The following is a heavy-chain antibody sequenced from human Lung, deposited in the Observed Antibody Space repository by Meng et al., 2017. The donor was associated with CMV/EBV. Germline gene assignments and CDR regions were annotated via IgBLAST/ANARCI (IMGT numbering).Heavy chain of an antibody. J-gene: IGHJ4*02. Sequence: GRSLRLXCAASGFTFSSYWMHWVRQAPGKGLVWVSRINSDVSSTSYADSVKGRFTISRDNAKNTMYLQMNSLRAEDTAVYYCARPARDYSTSFDYWGQGTLVTVSS. CDR1: GFTFSSYW. CDR3: ARPARDYSTSFDY. CDR2: INSDVSST. V-gene: IGHV3-74*01. D-gene: IGHD4-11*01.